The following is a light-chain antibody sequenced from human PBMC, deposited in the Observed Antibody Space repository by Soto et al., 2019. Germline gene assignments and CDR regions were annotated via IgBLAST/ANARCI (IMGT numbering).Light chain of an antibody. CDR3: ASYTTSHTRV. Sequence: QSALTQPASVSGSPGQSITISCTGSNSDVGAYNYFSWYQQHPGKAPRLIIFEVNDRPSGVYHRFSGSKSGNTASLTISGLQAEDEADYYCASYTTSHTRVFGGGTKLTVL. CDR1: NSDVGAYNY. CDR2: EVN. V-gene: IGLV2-14*01. J-gene: IGLJ3*02.